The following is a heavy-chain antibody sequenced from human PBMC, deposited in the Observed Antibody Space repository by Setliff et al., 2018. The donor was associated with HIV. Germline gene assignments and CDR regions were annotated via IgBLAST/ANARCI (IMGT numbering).Heavy chain of an antibody. Sequence: PGESLKISCKGSGYSFTNYWIGWVRQMPGKGLEWMGIIYPGDSETRYSRSFHGQVTISADKSISTAYLQWSSLKASDTAMYYCARQRYYDSSPFDYWGQGTLVTVSS. D-gene: IGHD3-22*01. CDR3: ARQRYYDSSPFDY. CDR1: GYSFTNYW. V-gene: IGHV5-51*01. CDR2: IYPGDSET. J-gene: IGHJ4*02.